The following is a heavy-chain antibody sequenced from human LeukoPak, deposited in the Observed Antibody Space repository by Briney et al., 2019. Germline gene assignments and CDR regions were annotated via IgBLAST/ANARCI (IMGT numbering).Heavy chain of an antibody. CDR2: IYYSGST. CDR1: GGSISSSSYY. Sequence: NPSETLSLTCTVSGGSISSSSYYWGWIRQPPGKGLEWIGSIYYSGSTYYNPSLKSRVTISVDTSKNQFSLKLSSVTAADTAVYYCARQETATYYDFWSGYLGYFDYWGQGTLVTVSS. V-gene: IGHV4-39*01. CDR3: ARQETATYYDFWSGYLGYFDY. D-gene: IGHD3-3*01. J-gene: IGHJ4*02.